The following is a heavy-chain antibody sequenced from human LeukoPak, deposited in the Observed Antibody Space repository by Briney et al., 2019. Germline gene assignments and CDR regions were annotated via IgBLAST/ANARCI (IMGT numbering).Heavy chain of an antibody. D-gene: IGHD5-18*01. CDR1: GYSFTSHY. Sequence: GASVKVSCKASGYSFTSHYMHWVRQAPGQGLEWMGLINPSGSSTLYAQKFQGRVTMTRDMSTTTDYMELSSLRSEDTAVYYCAPSGDTAIEVGYYYMDVWGKGTTVTVSS. CDR2: INPSGSST. CDR3: APSGDTAIEVGYYYMDV. J-gene: IGHJ6*03. V-gene: IGHV1-46*01.